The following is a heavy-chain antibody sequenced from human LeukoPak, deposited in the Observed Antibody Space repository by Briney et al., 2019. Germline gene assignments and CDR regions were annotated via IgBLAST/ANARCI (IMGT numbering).Heavy chain of an antibody. CDR1: GGTFSSYA. J-gene: IGHJ4*02. Sequence: GASVKVSCKASGGTFSSYAISWVRQAPGQGLEWMGRIIPILGIANYAQKFQGRVTITADKSTSTAYMELSSLRSEDTAVYYYARDSDYCGGDCSSFDYWGQGTLVTVSS. CDR3: ARDSDYCGGDCSSFDY. D-gene: IGHD2-21*02. V-gene: IGHV1-69*04. CDR2: IIPILGIA.